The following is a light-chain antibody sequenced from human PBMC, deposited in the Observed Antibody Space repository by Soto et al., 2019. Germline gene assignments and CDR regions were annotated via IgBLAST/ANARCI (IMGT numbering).Light chain of an antibody. V-gene: IGLV2-14*03. CDR2: DVR. J-gene: IGLJ1*01. CDR3: SSYRSGSTAFV. Sequence: QSALTQPASVSGSPGQSITISCTGTSSDVGGYDHVSWYQQHAGRAPKLMIFDVRNRPSGVSNRFTGSKSGNTASLIISGLQTEDEADYYCSSYRSGSTAFVFGTGTKVTVL. CDR1: SSDVGGYDH.